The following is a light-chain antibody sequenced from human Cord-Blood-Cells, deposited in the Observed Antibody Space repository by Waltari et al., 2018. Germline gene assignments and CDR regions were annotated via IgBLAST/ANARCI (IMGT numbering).Light chain of an antibody. CDR1: SSAVGGYNS. Sequence: QSALTQPASVSGSPGPSLTIPCPGTSSAVGGYNSVSWYQQHPGKAPKLMIYDVSNRPSGVSNRFSGSKSGNTASLTISGLQAEDEADYYCSSYTSSSTLEFGGGTKLTVL. CDR3: SSYTSSSTLE. V-gene: IGLV2-14*01. J-gene: IGLJ3*02. CDR2: DVS.